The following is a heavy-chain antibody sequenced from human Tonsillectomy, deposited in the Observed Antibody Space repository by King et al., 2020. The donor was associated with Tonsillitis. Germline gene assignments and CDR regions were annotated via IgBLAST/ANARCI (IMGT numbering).Heavy chain of an antibody. J-gene: IGHJ4*02. CDR2: ISSSSSTI. CDR3: ARALHQLLSLFDY. V-gene: IGHV3-48*01. CDR1: GFTFSSYS. D-gene: IGHD2-2*01. Sequence: VQLVESGGGLVQPGGSLRLSCAASGFTFSSYSMNWVRQAPGKGLEWVSYISSSSSTIYYADSVKGRFTISRDNAKNSLYLQMNSLRAEDTAVYYCARALHQLLSLFDYWGQGTLVTVSS.